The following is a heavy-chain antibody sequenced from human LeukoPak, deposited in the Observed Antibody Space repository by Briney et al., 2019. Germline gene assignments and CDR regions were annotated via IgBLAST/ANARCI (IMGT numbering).Heavy chain of an antibody. CDR3: AREVSEGFDF. Sequence: GGSLRLSCTASGFTFSGYSMNWIRQAPGKGLEWVSSFGTRSTSIYHAGSVKGRFAISRDNAKNLLYLQMNSLRAEDTALYYCAREVSEGFDFWGQGTVVTVSS. D-gene: IGHD3-22*01. J-gene: IGHJ4*02. CDR1: GFTFSGYS. V-gene: IGHV3-21*01. CDR2: FGTRSTSI.